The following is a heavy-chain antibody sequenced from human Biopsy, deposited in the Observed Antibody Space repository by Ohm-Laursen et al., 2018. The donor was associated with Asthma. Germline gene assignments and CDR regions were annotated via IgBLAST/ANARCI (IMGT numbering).Heavy chain of an antibody. CDR1: GVSIRSYY. CDR2: IHYSCST. J-gene: IGHJ4*02. D-gene: IGHD2-15*01. CDR3: AGFCSGGNCPDH. V-gene: IGHV4-59*01. Sequence: SETLSLTCAVSGVSIRSYYWTWIRQPPGKGLEWIGNIHYSCSTYSNPSLKSRVTISVDTSKKQISLRLSSVIAADTAVYYCAGFCSGGNCPDHWGQGTLVTVSS.